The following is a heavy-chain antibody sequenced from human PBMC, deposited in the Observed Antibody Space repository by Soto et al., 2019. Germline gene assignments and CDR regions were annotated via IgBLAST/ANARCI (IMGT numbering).Heavy chain of an antibody. D-gene: IGHD3-16*02. V-gene: IGHV1-69*01. J-gene: IGHJ4*02. CDR2: IIPIFGTA. CDR3: ARIGREDDYVWGSYRSPLDY. CDR1: GGTFSSYA. Sequence: QVQLVQSGAEVKKPGSSVKVSCKASGGTFSSYAISWVRQAPGQGLEWMGGIIPIFGTANYAQKFQGRGTITEDESTSTAYRELSSLRSEDTAVYYCARIGREDDYVWGSYRSPLDYWGQGTLVTVSS.